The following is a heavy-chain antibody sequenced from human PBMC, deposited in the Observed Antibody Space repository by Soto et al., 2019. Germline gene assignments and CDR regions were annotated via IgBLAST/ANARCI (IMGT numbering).Heavy chain of an antibody. V-gene: IGHV4-39*01. J-gene: IGHJ4*02. Sequence: ASETLSLTCTVSGGSISSSSYYWGWIRQPPGKGLEWIGSIYYSGSTYYNPSLKSRVTTSVDTSKNQFSLKLSSVTAADTAVYYCARHPLMAVAGTIDYWGQGTLVTVSS. CDR3: ARHPLMAVAGTIDY. D-gene: IGHD6-19*01. CDR2: IYYSGST. CDR1: GGSISSSSYY.